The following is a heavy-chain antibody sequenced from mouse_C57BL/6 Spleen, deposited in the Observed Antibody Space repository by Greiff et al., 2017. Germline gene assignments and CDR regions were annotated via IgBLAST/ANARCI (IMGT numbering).Heavy chain of an antibody. CDR3: ARHGSSYDYYAMDY. CDR2: ISNLAYSI. CDR1: GFTFSDYG. Sequence: EVQLVESGGGLVQPGGSLKLSCAASGFTFSDYGMAWVRQAPRKGPEWVAFISNLAYSIYYADTVTGRFTISRENAKNTLYLEMSSLRSEDTAMYYCARHGSSYDYYAMDYWGQGTSVTVSS. D-gene: IGHD1-1*01. V-gene: IGHV5-15*01. J-gene: IGHJ4*01.